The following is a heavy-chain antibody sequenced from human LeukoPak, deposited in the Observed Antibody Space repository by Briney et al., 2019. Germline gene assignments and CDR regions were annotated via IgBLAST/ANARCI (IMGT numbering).Heavy chain of an antibody. V-gene: IGHV3-74*01. CDR3: AREGHRNDYVENWFDP. CDR1: GFYFSSYW. J-gene: IGHJ5*02. Sequence: SGGSLRLSCAASGFYFSSYWMHWVRPAPRKGLVLVSRINSDWSSTSYADSVKGRFTISRDNAKNTRYLQMNSLRAEDTAVYYCAREGHRNDYVENWFDPWGQGTLVTVSS. D-gene: IGHD4-17*01. CDR2: INSDWSST.